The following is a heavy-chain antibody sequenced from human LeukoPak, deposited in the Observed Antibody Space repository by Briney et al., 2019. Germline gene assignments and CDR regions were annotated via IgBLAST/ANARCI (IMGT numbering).Heavy chain of an antibody. CDR1: GFTVSTNY. J-gene: IGHJ4*02. CDR3: AREGGAYYYDSSGPD. Sequence: GGSLRLSCAASGFTVSTNYMTWVRQAPGRGLEWASIIYTDGSTYYADSVKGRFTISRDNSKNTLYLQMNSLRAEDTAVYYCAREGGAYYYDSSGPDWGQGTQVTVSS. D-gene: IGHD3-22*01. CDR2: IYTDGST. V-gene: IGHV3-66*02.